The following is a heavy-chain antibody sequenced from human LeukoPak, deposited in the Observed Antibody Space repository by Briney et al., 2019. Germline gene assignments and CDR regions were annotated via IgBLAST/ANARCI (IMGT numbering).Heavy chain of an antibody. V-gene: IGHV3-7*01. J-gene: IGHJ4*02. D-gene: IGHD6-13*01. CDR3: ARGLGVAAAGTSAY. CDR1: GFAFSSFW. Sequence: GESLRLSCAASGFAFSSFWMSWVRLAPGKGLEWVANIKQDGSEEYYVDSVKGRFTISRDNAKNSLYLQMNSLRAEDTAVYYCARGLGVAAAGTSAYWGQGTLVTVSS. CDR2: IKQDGSEE.